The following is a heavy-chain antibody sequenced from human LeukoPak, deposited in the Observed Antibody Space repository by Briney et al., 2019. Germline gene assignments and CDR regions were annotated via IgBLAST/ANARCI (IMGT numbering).Heavy chain of an antibody. CDR3: ARDPHGSSGWYDY. D-gene: IGHD6-19*01. CDR2: IRSSGST. Sequence: PSETLSLTCTVSGGSISYYYWTWIRQPAGKGLEWIGRIRSSGSTNYNPSLKSRVTMSVGTSKNQFSLRLSSVTAADTAVYYCARDPHGSSGWYDYWGQGILVTVSS. CDR1: GGSISYYY. J-gene: IGHJ4*02. V-gene: IGHV4-4*07.